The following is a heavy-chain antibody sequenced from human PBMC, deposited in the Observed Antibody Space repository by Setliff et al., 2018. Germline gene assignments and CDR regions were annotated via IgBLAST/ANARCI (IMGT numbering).Heavy chain of an antibody. D-gene: IGHD2-2*01. CDR1: GFTFKNAW. CDR2: IKSKTVGGTI. J-gene: IGHJ4*02. V-gene: IGHV3-15*07. Sequence: GGSLRLSCAASGFTFKNAWMNWVRQVPGKGLEWVGRIKSKTVGGTIDYAEPVKGRFTISRDDSKNTLYLQMNSLKTDDTAVYYCTAPSRERYSSSLTEYWGQGTLVTVSS. CDR3: TAPSRERYSSSLTEY.